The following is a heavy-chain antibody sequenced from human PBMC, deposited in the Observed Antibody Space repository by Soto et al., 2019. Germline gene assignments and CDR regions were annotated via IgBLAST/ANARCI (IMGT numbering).Heavy chain of an antibody. CDR1: GGSISSGDYY. CDR3: ARRRKQWLVLDYFDY. D-gene: IGHD6-19*01. Sequence: QVQLQESGPGLVKPSQTLSLTCTVSGGSISSGDYYWSWIRQPPGKGLEWIGYIYYSGSTYYNPSLKSRVTISVDPSKNQFSLKLSSVTAADTAVYYCARRRKQWLVLDYFDYWGQGTLVTVSS. V-gene: IGHV4-30-4*01. CDR2: IYYSGST. J-gene: IGHJ4*02.